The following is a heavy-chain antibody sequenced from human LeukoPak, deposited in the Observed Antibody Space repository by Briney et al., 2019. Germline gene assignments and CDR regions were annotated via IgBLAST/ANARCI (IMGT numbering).Heavy chain of an antibody. D-gene: IGHD3-10*01. J-gene: IGHJ4*02. CDR1: GGSISSYY. CDR3: ARTYYYGSGVDY. Sequence: PSGTLSLTCGVSGGSISSYYWSWIRQPPGKGLEWIGYIYYSGSTNYNPSLKSRVTISVDTSKNQFSLKLSSVTAADTAVYYCARTYYYGSGVDYWGQGTLVTVSS. CDR2: IYYSGST. V-gene: IGHV4-59*08.